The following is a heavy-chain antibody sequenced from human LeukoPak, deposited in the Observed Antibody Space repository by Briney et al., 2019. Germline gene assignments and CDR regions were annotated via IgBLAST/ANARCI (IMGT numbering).Heavy chain of an antibody. J-gene: IGHJ4*02. V-gene: IGHV3-30*02. Sequence: HPGGSLRLSCAASGFTFSSYGMHWVRQAPGKGLEWVAFIRYDGSNKYYADSVKGRFTISRDNSKNTLYLQMNSLRAEDTAVYYCAKGPTSGIAVAGPLYAHWGQGTLVTVSS. CDR1: GFTFSSYG. CDR2: IRYDGSNK. CDR3: AKGPTSGIAVAGPLYAH. D-gene: IGHD6-19*01.